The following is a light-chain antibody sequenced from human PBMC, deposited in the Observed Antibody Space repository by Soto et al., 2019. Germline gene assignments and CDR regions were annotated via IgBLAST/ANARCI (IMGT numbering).Light chain of an antibody. CDR3: AAWDYSLSGYWV. Sequence: QSVLSQPTSASGTPGQRVTISCSGSSSNIGRNYVYWYQQVPGTAPKLLIFRNNQRPSGVPDRFSGSKSGTSASLAISGLRSEDEADYFCAAWDYSLSGYWVFGGETKLTVL. J-gene: IGLJ3*02. V-gene: IGLV1-47*01. CDR2: RNN. CDR1: SSNIGRNY.